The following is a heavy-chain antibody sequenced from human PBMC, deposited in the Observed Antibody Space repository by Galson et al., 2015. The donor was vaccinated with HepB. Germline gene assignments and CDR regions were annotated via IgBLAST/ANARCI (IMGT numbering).Heavy chain of an antibody. Sequence: SVKVSCKASGYTFTNYAINWVRQAPGRGLEWMGWINTNAADPTYAHGFTRRFVLSLDTSVSTAYLQISSLKAEDTAVYYCARADGSGYYYVDNWGQGTLVTVSS. D-gene: IGHD3-22*01. CDR3: ARADGSGYYYVDN. J-gene: IGHJ4*02. CDR1: GYTFTNYA. CDR2: INTNAADP. V-gene: IGHV7-4-1*02.